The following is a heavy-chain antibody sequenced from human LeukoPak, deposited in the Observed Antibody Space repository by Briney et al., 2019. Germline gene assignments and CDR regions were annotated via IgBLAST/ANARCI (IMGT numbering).Heavy chain of an antibody. CDR1: GFTVSSSY. CDR3: ASVGATYYDILTGHFDY. J-gene: IGHJ4*02. V-gene: IGHV3-66*01. D-gene: IGHD3-9*01. Sequence: GGSLRLSCAASGFTVSSSYMSWVRQAPGKGLEWVSIIYSGGSTYYADSVKGRFTISRDKSKNTLYLQMSSLRAEDTAVYYCASVGATYYDILTGHFDYWGQGTLVTVSS. CDR2: IYSGGST.